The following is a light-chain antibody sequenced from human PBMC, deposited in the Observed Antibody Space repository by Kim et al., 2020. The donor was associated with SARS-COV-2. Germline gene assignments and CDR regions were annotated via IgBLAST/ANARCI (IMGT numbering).Light chain of an antibody. V-gene: IGKV3-20*01. CDR2: GAS. CDR3: QQYGSSHPLT. CDR1: QTVTSSY. J-gene: IGKJ4*01. Sequence: SQGERATLSCRASQTVTSSYLAWYQHKPGQAPRLLIYGASTRATDIPDRFSGSGSGTDFTLTISRLEPEEFAVYYCQQYGSSHPLTFGGGTKLEI.